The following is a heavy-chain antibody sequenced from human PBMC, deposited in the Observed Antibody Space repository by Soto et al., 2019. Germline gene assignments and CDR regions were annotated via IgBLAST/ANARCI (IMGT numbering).Heavy chain of an antibody. Sequence: EVQLVESGGGLVKPGGSLRLSCAASGFTFSNAWMSWVRQAPGKGLEWVGRIKSKTDGGTTDYAAPVKGRFTISRDDSKNTLYLQMNSLKTDDTAVYYCTTDLGACRYSSSWFDYWGQGTLVTVSS. CDR3: TTDLGACRYSSSWFDY. J-gene: IGHJ4*02. CDR2: IKSKTDGGTT. CDR1: GFTFSNAW. V-gene: IGHV3-15*01. D-gene: IGHD6-13*01.